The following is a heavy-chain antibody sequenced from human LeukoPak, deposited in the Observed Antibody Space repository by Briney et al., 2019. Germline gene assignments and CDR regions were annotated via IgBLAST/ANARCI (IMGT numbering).Heavy chain of an antibody. CDR2: ISSEGKTT. D-gene: IGHD6-13*01. V-gene: IGHV3-64D*06. CDR1: GFIFSPYA. J-gene: IGHJ4*02. Sequence: GGSLRLSCSASGFIFSPYATHWVRQAPGKGLEYVSSISSEGKTTYYADSVKGRFTISRDNSKNTLYLQMSSLRPEDTAVYYCVKDRWVDHWGQGTLVTVSS. CDR3: VKDRWVDH.